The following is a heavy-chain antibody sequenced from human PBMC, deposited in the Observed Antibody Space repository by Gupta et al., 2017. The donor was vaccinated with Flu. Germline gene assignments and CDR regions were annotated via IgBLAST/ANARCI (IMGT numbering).Heavy chain of an antibody. CDR2: TYYRSKWSN. D-gene: IGHD5-18*01. V-gene: IGHV6-1*01. Sequence: NGIGQSPSRGLEWLGRTYYRSKWSNDYAVSVKSRITISADTSKNQFSLQLNSVTPEDTAVYYCARGVYGYDYWGQGTLVTVPS. J-gene: IGHJ4*02. CDR3: ARGVYGYDY.